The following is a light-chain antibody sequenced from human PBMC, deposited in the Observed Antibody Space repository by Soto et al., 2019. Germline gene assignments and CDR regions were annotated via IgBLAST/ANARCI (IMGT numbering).Light chain of an antibody. Sequence: QSALTQPASVSGSPGQSITISCTGTRSDVGAYNYVSWYQQHPGKAPKLMIYEVSNRPSGVSDRFSGSKSGNTASLTISGLQAEDEADYYCSSYTSNSTPYVFGTGTKLTVL. CDR1: RSDVGAYNY. CDR2: EVS. V-gene: IGLV2-14*01. CDR3: SSYTSNSTPYV. J-gene: IGLJ1*01.